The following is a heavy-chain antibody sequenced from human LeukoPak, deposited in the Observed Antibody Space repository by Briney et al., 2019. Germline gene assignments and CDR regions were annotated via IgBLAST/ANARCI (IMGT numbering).Heavy chain of an antibody. CDR3: ARAGLGAAAGTFDY. CDR1: GYTFTNYH. D-gene: IGHD6-13*01. CDR2: IDPSGGRT. Sequence: ASVKVSCKASGYTFTNYHMHWVRQAPGQGLEWMGTIDPSGGRTSYAQKFQGRVTITADKSTSTAYMELSSLRSEDTAVYYCARAGLGAAAGTFDYWGQGTLVTVSS. J-gene: IGHJ4*02. V-gene: IGHV1-46*01.